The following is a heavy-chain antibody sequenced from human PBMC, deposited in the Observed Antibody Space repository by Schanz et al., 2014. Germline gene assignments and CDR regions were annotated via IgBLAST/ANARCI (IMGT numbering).Heavy chain of an antibody. D-gene: IGHD1-26*01. J-gene: IGHJ6*02. CDR1: GFSFSDYW. Sequence: VQLVESGGGLVKPGGSLRLSCEGSGFSFSDYWMGWVRQAPGKGLEWVAVVCYDGSKKYYADSVKGRFTTSRDNSKNTMYLQMNSLRAEDTAVYYCVKDLQRELLRDDHYYGMDVWGQGTTVTVSS. CDR3: VKDLQRELLRDDHYYGMDV. CDR2: VCYDGSKK. V-gene: IGHV3-33*06.